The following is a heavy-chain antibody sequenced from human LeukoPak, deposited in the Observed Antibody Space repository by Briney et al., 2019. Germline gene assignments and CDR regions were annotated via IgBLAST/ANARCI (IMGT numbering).Heavy chain of an antibody. Sequence: KPSETLSLTCAVYGGSFSGYYWSWIRQPPGKGLEWIGYIYYSGSTNYNPSLKSRVTISVDTSKNQFSLKLSSVTAADTAVYYCARLDYGDYVTVDYWGQGTLVTVSS. CDR2: IYYSGST. J-gene: IGHJ4*02. CDR3: ARLDYGDYVTVDY. CDR1: GGSFSGYY. D-gene: IGHD4-17*01. V-gene: IGHV4-59*01.